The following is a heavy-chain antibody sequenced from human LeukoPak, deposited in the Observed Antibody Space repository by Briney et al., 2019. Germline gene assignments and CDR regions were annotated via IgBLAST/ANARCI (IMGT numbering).Heavy chain of an antibody. D-gene: IGHD1-1*01. J-gene: IGHJ4*02. CDR2: IYYSGST. CDR3: TRAPQGATTYVDY. CDR1: GGSISSYY. V-gene: IGHV4-59*01. Sequence: SETLSLTCTVSGGSISSYYWSWIRQPPGKGLEWIGYIYYSGSTNYNPSLKSRVTISVDTSKNQFSLKLSSVTAADTAVYYCTRAPQGATTYVDYWGQGTLVTVSS.